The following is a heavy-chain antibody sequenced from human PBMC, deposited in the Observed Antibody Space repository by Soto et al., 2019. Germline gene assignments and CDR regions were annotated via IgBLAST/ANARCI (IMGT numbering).Heavy chain of an antibody. D-gene: IGHD6-13*01. V-gene: IGHV4-31*03. CDR3: ARVFGVAAAGPFDY. CDR1: GGSITSRGYY. J-gene: IGHJ4*02. Sequence: PSETLSLACTFSGGSITSRGYYWTSLHQHPVKLLEWIWYSYYSGSIYYNLDIMTRVTISVDSSTNQFSLKLSAVTAADTAVYYWARVFGVAAAGPFDYWGEGTGVT. CDR2: SYYSGSI.